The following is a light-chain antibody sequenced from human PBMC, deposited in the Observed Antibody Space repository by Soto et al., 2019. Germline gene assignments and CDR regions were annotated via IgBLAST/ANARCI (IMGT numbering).Light chain of an antibody. CDR1: QSVSSN. Sequence: EIVMTQYPATLSVSPGERATVSCRSGQSVSSNLAWYQQKPGQAPRLLIYGASTMATGIPARFSGSGSGTDFTLTISRLEPEDFAVYYCQQHGSSPITFGQGTRLEIK. V-gene: IGKV3-15*01. CDR3: QQHGSSPIT. CDR2: GAS. J-gene: IGKJ5*01.